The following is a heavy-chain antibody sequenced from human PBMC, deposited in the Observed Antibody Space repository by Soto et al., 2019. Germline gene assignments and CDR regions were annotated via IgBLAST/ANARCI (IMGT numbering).Heavy chain of an antibody. V-gene: IGHV1-3*02. CDR3: ARGVYSGPGSGMAV. CDR2: SNAGNGNT. Sequence: ASVKVSCKASGYPFTSYAMHWVRQAPGQRLEWMGWSNAGNGNTKYSQELQGRVTITRNTSASTAYMELSSLRSEHMAVYYCARGVYSGPGSGMAVWGQGATVTVSS. D-gene: IGHD3-10*01. CDR1: GYPFTSYA. J-gene: IGHJ6*02.